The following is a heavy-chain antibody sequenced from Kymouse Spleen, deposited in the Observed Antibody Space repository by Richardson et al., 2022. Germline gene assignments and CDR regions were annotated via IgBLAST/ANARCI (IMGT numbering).Heavy chain of an antibody. CDR2: IKQDGSEK. Sequence: EVQLVESGGGLVQPGGSLRLSCAASGFTFSSYWMSWVRQAPGKGLEWVANIKQDGSEKYYVDSVKGRFTISRDNAKNSLYLQMNSLRAEDTAVYYCARDQEYSSSWYYYYYGMDVWGQGTTVTVSS. V-gene: IGHV3-7*01. CDR3: ARDQEYSSSWYYYYYGMDV. D-gene: IGHD6-13*01. CDR1: GFTFSSYW. J-gene: IGHJ6*02.